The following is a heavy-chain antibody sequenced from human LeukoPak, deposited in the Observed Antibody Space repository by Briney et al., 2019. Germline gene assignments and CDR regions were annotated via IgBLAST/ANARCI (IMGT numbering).Heavy chain of an antibody. Sequence: PGGSLRLSCAASGFTFSTYWMHWVRQAPGKGLEWVSAISGSGGSTYYADSVKGRFTISRDNSKNTLYLQMNSLRAEDTAVYYCAKDVIELLWFGEGGNWFDPWGQGTLVTVPS. CDR3: AKDVIELLWFGEGGNWFDP. CDR2: ISGSGGST. CDR1: GFTFSTYW. D-gene: IGHD3-10*01. V-gene: IGHV3-23*01. J-gene: IGHJ5*02.